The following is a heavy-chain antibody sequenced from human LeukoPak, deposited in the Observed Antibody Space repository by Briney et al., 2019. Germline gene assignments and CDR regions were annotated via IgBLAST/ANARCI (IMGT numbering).Heavy chain of an antibody. D-gene: IGHD3-22*01. J-gene: IGHJ4*02. CDR1: GFTFSSYW. Sequence: GGSLRLSCAASGFTFSSYWMSWVRQAPGKGLEWVANIKKDGSEKYYVDSVKGRFTISRDNAKNSLYLQMNSLRAEDTAVYYCARVRIIMIVVVNYFDYWGQGTLVTVSS. CDR2: IKKDGSEK. CDR3: ARVRIIMIVVVNYFDY. V-gene: IGHV3-7*01.